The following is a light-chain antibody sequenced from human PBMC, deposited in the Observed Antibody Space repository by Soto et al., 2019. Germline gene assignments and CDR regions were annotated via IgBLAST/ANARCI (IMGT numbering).Light chain of an antibody. V-gene: IGKV1-39*01. CDR1: QHIATS. CDR3: QQSSSVPRT. CDR2: GAS. J-gene: IGKJ1*01. Sequence: DIQMTQSPSLLSASIGDRGTITCRASQHIATSLSWFQHKVGKAPTLLIYGASALQSGVPSRFSGSGSGTHFTLTISGLQPEDFATYYCQQSSSVPRTFGQGTRVDLK.